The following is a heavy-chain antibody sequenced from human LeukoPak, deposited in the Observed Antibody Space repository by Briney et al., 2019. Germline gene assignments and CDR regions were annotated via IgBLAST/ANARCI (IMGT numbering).Heavy chain of an antibody. CDR1: GFTFSTYW. J-gene: IGHJ6*03. D-gene: IGHD2-15*01. CDR2: VKQDGSEK. V-gene: IGHV3-7*01. CDR3: ARDMGCGDTCYYSQFYMDV. Sequence: HPGGSLRLSCAASGFTFSTYWMTWVRQAPGKGLEWVAIVKQDGSEKVYVDSVKGRFTISRDSAKNSLYLQMNSLRVEDTAVYYCARDMGCGDTCYYSQFYMDVWGRGTTVTVSS.